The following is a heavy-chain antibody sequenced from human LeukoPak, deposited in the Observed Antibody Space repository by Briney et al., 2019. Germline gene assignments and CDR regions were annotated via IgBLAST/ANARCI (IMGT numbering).Heavy chain of an antibody. J-gene: IGHJ4*02. CDR1: GYSISSGYY. V-gene: IGHV4-38-2*01. CDR2: IYHNGNT. CDR3: ARARYNYGDSDY. D-gene: IGHD5-18*01. Sequence: SETLSLTCAVSGYSISSGYYWGWIRPPPGKGLEWIGTIYHNGNTYYNPSLNSRATISVDTSRNQFSLELSSVTAADTAVFYCARARYNYGDSDYWGRGTLVTVSS.